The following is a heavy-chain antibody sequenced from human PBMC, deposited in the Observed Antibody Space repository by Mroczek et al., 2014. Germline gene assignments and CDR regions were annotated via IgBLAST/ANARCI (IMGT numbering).Heavy chain of an antibody. CDR3: ARGYPYDSSGYIHDY. D-gene: IGHD3-22*01. Sequence: QVQLQESGAGLLKPSETLSLTCAVYGGSFSGYYWSWIRQPPGKGLEWIGEINHSGSTNYNPSLKSRVTISVDTSKNQFSLKLSSVTAADTVVYYCARGYPYDSSGYIHDYWGQGTLVTVSS. CDR2: INHSGST. V-gene: IGHV4-34*01. CDR1: GGSFSGYY. J-gene: IGHJ4*02.